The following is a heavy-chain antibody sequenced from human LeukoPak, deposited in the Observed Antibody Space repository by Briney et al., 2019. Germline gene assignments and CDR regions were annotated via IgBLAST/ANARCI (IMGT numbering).Heavy chain of an antibody. CDR1: GYTFTSYD. D-gene: IGHD6-13*01. CDR3: ARGAAAGANYYYYGMDV. CDR2: MNPNSGNT. Sequence: ASVMVSCKASGYTFTSYDINWVRQATGQGLEWMGWMNPNSGNTGYAQKFQGRVTMTRNTSISTAYMELSSLRYEDTAVYYCARGAAAGANYYYYGMDVWGQGTTVTVSS. J-gene: IGHJ6*02. V-gene: IGHV1-8*01.